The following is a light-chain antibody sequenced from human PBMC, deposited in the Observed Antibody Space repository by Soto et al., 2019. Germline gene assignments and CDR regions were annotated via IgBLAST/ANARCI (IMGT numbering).Light chain of an antibody. V-gene: IGKV1-5*03. CDR1: ESISTY. Sequence: DIQMTQSPSTLSAFVGDRVTITCRASESISTYLAWYQLKAGRAPKLLIYEASILQSGVPSRFSGSGSGTDFTLTISSLQPDDFATYYCQQYNSYSHYTFGQGTKLEIK. J-gene: IGKJ2*01. CDR2: EAS. CDR3: QQYNSYSHYT.